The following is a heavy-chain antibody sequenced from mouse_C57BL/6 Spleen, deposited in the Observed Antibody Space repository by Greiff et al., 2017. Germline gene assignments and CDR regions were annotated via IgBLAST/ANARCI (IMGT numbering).Heavy chain of an antibody. CDR3: AREGSSNSFAY. V-gene: IGHV1-80*01. D-gene: IGHD3-2*02. CDR2: IYPGDGDT. J-gene: IGHJ3*01. CDR1: GYAFSSYW. Sequence: QVQLQQSGAELVKPGASVTISCKASGYAFSSYWMNWVKQRPGKGLEWIGQIYPGDGDTNYNGQFTGKATLTADKSARAADMQLSSLTSEDSAVYICAREGSSNSFAYWGQGTLVTVSA.